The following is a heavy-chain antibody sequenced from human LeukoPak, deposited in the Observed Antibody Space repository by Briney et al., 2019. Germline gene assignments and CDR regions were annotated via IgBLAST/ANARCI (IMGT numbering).Heavy chain of an antibody. J-gene: IGHJ4*02. D-gene: IGHD6-19*01. V-gene: IGHV4-59*01. CDR3: AREAVAVAFDY. CDR1: GGSISSYY. CDR2: IYYSGST. Sequence: SETLSLTCTVSGGSISSYYWSWIRQLPGRGLEWIGYIYYSGSTNYNPSLKSRVTISVDTSKNQFSLKLSSVTAADTAVYYCAREAVAVAFDYWGQGTLVTVSS.